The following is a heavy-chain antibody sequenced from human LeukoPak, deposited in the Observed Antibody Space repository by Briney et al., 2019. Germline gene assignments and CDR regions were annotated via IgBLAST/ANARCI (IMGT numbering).Heavy chain of an antibody. CDR3: ARAGEVGYGSGRGNT. J-gene: IGHJ5*02. CDR2: INPNSGGT. D-gene: IGHD3-10*01. V-gene: IGHV1-2*02. Sequence: ASVKVSCKASGYTFTGYCMHWVRQAPGQGLEWMGWINPNSGGTNYAQKFQGRVTMTRDTSISTAYMELSRLRSDDTAVYYCARAGEVGYGSGRGNTWGQGTLVTVSS. CDR1: GYTFTGYC.